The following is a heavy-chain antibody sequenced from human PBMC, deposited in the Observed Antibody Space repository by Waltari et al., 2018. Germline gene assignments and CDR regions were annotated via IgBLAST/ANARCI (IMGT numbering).Heavy chain of an antibody. J-gene: IGHJ4*02. CDR3: ARASGAAAANYFDY. CDR1: GGTFSSYA. Sequence: QVQLVQSGAEVKKPGSSVKVSCKASGGTFSSYAISWVRQAPGQGLEWMGGIIPIFGTANYAQKFQGRGTITADKSTSTAYMELSSLRSEDTAVYYCARASGAAAANYFDYWGQGTLVTVSS. CDR2: IIPIFGTA. D-gene: IGHD6-13*01. V-gene: IGHV1-69*13.